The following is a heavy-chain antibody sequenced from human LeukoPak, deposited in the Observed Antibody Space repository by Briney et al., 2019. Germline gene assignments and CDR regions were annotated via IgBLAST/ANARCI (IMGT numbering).Heavy chain of an antibody. V-gene: IGHV3-74*01. CDR2: ITNDGSST. CDR3: ARGYSSSSDDFDY. CDR1: GLTFSSHW. J-gene: IGHJ4*02. Sequence: GGSLRLSCAASGLTFSSHWMHWVRQAPGKGLVWVSRITNDGSSTTYADSVKGRFTISRDNAKSSLYLQVNSLRVEDTAVYFCARGYSSSSDDFDYWGQGALVAVSS. D-gene: IGHD6-13*01.